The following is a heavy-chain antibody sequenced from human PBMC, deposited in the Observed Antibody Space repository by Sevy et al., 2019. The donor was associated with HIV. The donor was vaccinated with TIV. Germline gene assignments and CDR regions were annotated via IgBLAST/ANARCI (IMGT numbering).Heavy chain of an antibody. D-gene: IGHD3-22*01. Sequence: GGSLRLSCSASGFTFSSYAMHWVRQAPGKGLEYVSAISSNGGSTYYADSVKGRFTISRDNSKNTLYLQMSSLRAEDTAGYYCVKARITMIVSPGAFDIWGQGTMVTVSS. CDR2: ISSNGGST. V-gene: IGHV3-64D*06. CDR3: VKARITMIVSPGAFDI. CDR1: GFTFSSYA. J-gene: IGHJ3*02.